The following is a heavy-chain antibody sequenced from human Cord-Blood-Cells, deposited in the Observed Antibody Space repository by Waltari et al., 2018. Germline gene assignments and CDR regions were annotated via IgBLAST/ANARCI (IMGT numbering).Heavy chain of an antibody. D-gene: IGHD2-2*01. CDR1: GYTFTGYY. CDR2: INPNSGGT. Sequence: QVQLVQSGAEVKKPGASVKVSCKASGYTFTGYYMHWVRQAPGQGLEWMGSINPNSGGTNYAQKFQGWVTMTRDTSISTAYMELSRLRSDDTAVYYCARDMSYCSSTSGYSAWFDPWGQGTLVTVSS. V-gene: IGHV1-2*04. CDR3: ARDMSYCSSTSGYSAWFDP. J-gene: IGHJ5*02.